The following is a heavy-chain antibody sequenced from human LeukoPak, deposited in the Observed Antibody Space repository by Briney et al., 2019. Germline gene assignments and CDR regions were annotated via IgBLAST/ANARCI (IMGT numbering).Heavy chain of an antibody. CDR1: GFTLMELS. CDR2: FAPEDGEI. Sequence: ASVKVSCKVSGFTLMELSVHWVRQAPGKGLEWMGGFAPEDGEIIYAQNFQGRGTMTEDTSTDTAYMEVSSLRSEDTAVYYCARGGLDIDYWGQGTLVTVSS. V-gene: IGHV1-24*01. D-gene: IGHD1-1*01. J-gene: IGHJ4*02. CDR3: ARGGLDIDY.